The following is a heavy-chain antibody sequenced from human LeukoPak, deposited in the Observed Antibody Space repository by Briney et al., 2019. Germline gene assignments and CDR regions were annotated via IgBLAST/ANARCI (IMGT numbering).Heavy chain of an antibody. CDR2: IKSKTDGGTT. CDR1: GFTFSSYS. D-gene: IGHD3-10*01. J-gene: IGHJ4*02. CDR3: TTGDPAQYYYGSGTYYKVY. V-gene: IGHV3-15*01. Sequence: PGGSLRLSCAASGFTFSSYSMNWVRQAPGKGLEWVGRIKSKTDGGTTDYAAPVKGRFTISRDDSENTPYLQMNSLKTDDTAVYYCTTGDPAQYYYGSGTYYKVYWGQGTLVAVSS.